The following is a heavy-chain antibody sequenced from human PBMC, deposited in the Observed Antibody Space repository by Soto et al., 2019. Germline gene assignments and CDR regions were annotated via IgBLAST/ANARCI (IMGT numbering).Heavy chain of an antibody. CDR1: GFTFSSYS. CDR3: AREGCSGGSCYHSIDYYYYYMDV. J-gene: IGHJ6*03. CDR2: ISSSSSYI. V-gene: IGHV3-21*01. D-gene: IGHD2-15*01. Sequence: EVQLVESGGGLVKPGGSLRLSCAASGFTFSSYSMNWVRQAPGKGLEWVSSISSSSSYIYYADSVKGRFTISRDNAKNSLYLQMNSLRDEDTAVYYCAREGCSGGSCYHSIDYYYYYMDVWGKGTTVTVSS.